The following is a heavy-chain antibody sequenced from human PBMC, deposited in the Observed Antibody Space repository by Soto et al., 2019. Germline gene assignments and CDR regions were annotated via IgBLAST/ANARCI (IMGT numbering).Heavy chain of an antibody. D-gene: IGHD2-8*01. CDR1: GGSISSGGYY. CDR3: ATHFTPGLADCTNGVCYKGKYYYYYYYMDV. Sequence: SETLSLTCTVSGGSISSGGYYWSWIRQHPGKGLEWIGYIYYSGSTYYNPSPKSRVTISVDTSKNQFSLKLSSVTAADTAAYYCATHFTPGLADCTNGVCYKGKYYYYYYYMDVWGKGTTVTVSS. CDR2: IYYSGST. J-gene: IGHJ6*03. V-gene: IGHV4-31*03.